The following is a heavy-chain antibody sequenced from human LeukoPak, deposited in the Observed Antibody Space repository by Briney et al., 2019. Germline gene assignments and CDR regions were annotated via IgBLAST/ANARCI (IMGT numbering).Heavy chain of an antibody. CDR3: ARAGEYSSSALDY. J-gene: IGHJ4*02. D-gene: IGHD6-6*01. Sequence: PGGSLRLSCAASGFTFSSYSMNWVRQAPGKGLEWVSSISSSSSYIYYADSVKGRFTISRDNAKNSLYLQMNSLRAEDTAVHYCARAGEYSSSALDYWGQGTLVTVSS. V-gene: IGHV3-21*01. CDR1: GFTFSSYS. CDR2: ISSSSSYI.